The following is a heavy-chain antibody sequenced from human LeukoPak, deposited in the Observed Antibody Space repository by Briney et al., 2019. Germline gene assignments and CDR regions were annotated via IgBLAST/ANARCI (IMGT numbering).Heavy chain of an antibody. CDR3: ARGPYSSSWYHYYYMDV. V-gene: IGHV3-21*01. Sequence: GGSLRLSCAASGFTFSSYSMNWVRQAPGKGLEWVSPISSSSSYIYYADSVKGRFTISRDNAKNSLYLQMNSLRAEDTAVYYCARGPYSSSWYHYYYMDVWGKGTTVTVSS. D-gene: IGHD6-13*01. CDR1: GFTFSSYS. J-gene: IGHJ6*03. CDR2: ISSSSSYI.